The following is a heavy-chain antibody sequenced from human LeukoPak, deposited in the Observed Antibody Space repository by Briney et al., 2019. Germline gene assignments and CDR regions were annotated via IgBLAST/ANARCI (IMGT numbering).Heavy chain of an antibody. CDR3: ARGRSIYCSSTSCYHPAFDP. CDR2: ISSSSSYI. CDR1: GFTFSSYS. D-gene: IGHD2-2*01. Sequence: GGSLRLSCAASGFTFSSYSMNWVRQAPGKGLEWVSSISSSSSYIYYADSVKGRFTISRDNAKNSLYLQTNSLRAEDTAVYYCARGRSIYCSSTSCYHPAFDPWGQGTLVTVSS. V-gene: IGHV3-21*01. J-gene: IGHJ5*02.